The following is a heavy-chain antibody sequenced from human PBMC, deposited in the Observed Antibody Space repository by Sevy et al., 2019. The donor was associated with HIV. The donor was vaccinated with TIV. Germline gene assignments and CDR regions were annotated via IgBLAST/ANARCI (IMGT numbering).Heavy chain of an antibody. CDR2: LDNSGDNT. V-gene: IGHV3-23*01. J-gene: IGHJ4*02. CDR3: AKAGGGWNYFDY. CDR1: GFTFSSYW. D-gene: IGHD6-19*01. Sequence: GGSLRLSCAASGFTFSSYWMHWVRQAPGKGLVWVSTLDNSGDNTYNADSVKGRFTISRDNSKNTLYLQMDSLRAEDTAIYYCAKAGGGWNYFDYSGQGTLVTVSS.